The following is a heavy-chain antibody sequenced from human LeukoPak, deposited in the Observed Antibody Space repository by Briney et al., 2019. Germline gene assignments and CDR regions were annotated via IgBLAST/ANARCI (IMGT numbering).Heavy chain of an antibody. CDR1: GFTFSSYS. V-gene: IGHV3-21*04. J-gene: IGHJ4*02. Sequence: TGGSLRLSCAASGFTFSSYSMNWVRQAPGKGLEWVSSISSSSSYIYYADSVKGRFTISRDNAKNSLYLQMNSLRAEDTAVYYCARDGGYDILTGSDYWGQGTLVTVSS. CDR3: ARDGGYDILTGSDY. D-gene: IGHD3-9*01. CDR2: ISSSSSYI.